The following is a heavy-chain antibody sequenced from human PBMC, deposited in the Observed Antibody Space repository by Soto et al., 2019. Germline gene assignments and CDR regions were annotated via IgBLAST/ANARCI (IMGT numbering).Heavy chain of an antibody. CDR1: GFTFSSYA. V-gene: IGHV3-23*01. Sequence: EVPLFESGGGLVQPGGSLRLSCAVSGFTFSSYAMNWVRQAPGEGLEWLSGISGSGDSTYYADSVKGRFTISRDNSTDTLYLQMNSLRAEDTAVYYCVKDRKALLTAYASYWGQGTLVTVYS. D-gene: IGHD3-9*01. J-gene: IGHJ4*02. CDR3: VKDRKALLTAYASY. CDR2: ISGSGDST.